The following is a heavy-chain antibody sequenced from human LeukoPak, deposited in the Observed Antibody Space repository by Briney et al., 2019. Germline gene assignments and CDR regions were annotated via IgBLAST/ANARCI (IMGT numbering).Heavy chain of an antibody. CDR1: GGSISSGGYS. V-gene: IGHV4-61*08. J-gene: IGHJ6*02. D-gene: IGHD3-3*02. Sequence: SETLSLTCAVSGGSISSGGYSWSWIRQPPGKGLEWIGYIYYSGSTNYNPSLKSRVTISVDTSKNQFSLKLSSVTAADTAVYYCARVALVNYYYGMDVWGQGTTVTVSS. CDR2: IYYSGST. CDR3: ARVALVNYYYGMDV.